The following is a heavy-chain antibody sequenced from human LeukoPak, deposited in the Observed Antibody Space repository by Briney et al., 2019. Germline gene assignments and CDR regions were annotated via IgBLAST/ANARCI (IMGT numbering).Heavy chain of an antibody. J-gene: IGHJ4*02. V-gene: IGHV3-7*01. CDR1: GFTFSSYW. Sequence: GGSLRLSCAASGFTFSSYWMSWVRQAPGKGLEWVANIKQDGREKYYVDSVKGRFTISRDNAKNSLYLQMNSLRAEDTAVYYCARDEGLLWFGEYCDYWGQGTLVTVSS. D-gene: IGHD3-10*01. CDR2: IKQDGREK. CDR3: ARDEGLLWFGEYCDY.